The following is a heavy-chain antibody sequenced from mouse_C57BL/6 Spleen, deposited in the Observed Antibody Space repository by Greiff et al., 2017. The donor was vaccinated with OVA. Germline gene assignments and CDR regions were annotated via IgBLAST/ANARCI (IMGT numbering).Heavy chain of an antibody. D-gene: IGHD2-3*01. J-gene: IGHJ3*01. CDR2: ISSGSSTI. V-gene: IGHV5-17*01. CDR3: ARIPYEGYYEVAY. CDR1: GFTFSDYG. Sequence: EVKVVESGGGLVKPGGSLKLSCAASGFTFSDYGMHWVRQAPEKGLEWVAYISSGSSTIYYADTVKGRFTISRDNAKNTLYLQMTSLRSEDTAMYYCARIPYEGYYEVAYWGQGTLVTVSA.